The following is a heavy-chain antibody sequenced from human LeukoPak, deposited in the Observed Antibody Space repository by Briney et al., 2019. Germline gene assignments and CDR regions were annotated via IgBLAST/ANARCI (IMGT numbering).Heavy chain of an antibody. CDR1: GYTFTSYD. CDR2: MNPNSGNT. Sequence: ASVKVSCKASGYTFTSYDINQVRQATGQGLEWMGWMNPNSGNTGYAQKFQGRVTMTRNTSISTAYMELSSLRSEDTAVYYCARVGYYDFWSGYYHQTNFDYWGQGTLVTVSS. V-gene: IGHV1-8*01. CDR3: ARVGYYDFWSGYYHQTNFDY. D-gene: IGHD3-3*01. J-gene: IGHJ4*02.